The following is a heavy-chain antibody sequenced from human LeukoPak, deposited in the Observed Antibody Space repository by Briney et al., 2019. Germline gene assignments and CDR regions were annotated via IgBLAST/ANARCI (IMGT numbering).Heavy chain of an antibody. CDR2: INPDSGVT. CDR3: ARGRGLTIFDDY. Sequence: ASVKVSCKASGYTFTGYYMHWVRQAPGQGLEWMGWINPDSGVTNYAQKFQGRVTMTRDTSTSAAYMGLNRLISDDTAVYYCARGRGLTIFDDYWGQGTLVTVSS. D-gene: IGHD3-3*01. V-gene: IGHV1-2*02. CDR1: GYTFTGYY. J-gene: IGHJ4*02.